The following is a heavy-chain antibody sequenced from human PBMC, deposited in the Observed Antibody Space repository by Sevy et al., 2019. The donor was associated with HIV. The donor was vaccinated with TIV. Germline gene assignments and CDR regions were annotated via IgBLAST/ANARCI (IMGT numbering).Heavy chain of an antibody. CDR1: GGSISSGSYF. CDR2: IYYSGST. D-gene: IGHD3-22*01. CDR3: ARVRSMMEGTGYFDY. Sequence: TLSLTCTVSGGSISSGSYFWSWIRQHPGKGLQWIGYIYYSGSTYYNPSLKSRVTISVDTSKYQFSLRLSSVTAADTAGYDCARVRSMMEGTGYFDYWGQGSLVTVSS. J-gene: IGHJ4*02. V-gene: IGHV4-31*03.